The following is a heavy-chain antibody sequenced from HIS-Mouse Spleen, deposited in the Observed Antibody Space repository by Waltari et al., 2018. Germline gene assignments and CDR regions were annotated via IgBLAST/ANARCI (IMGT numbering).Heavy chain of an antibody. CDR3: ARVAEWWFDP. D-gene: IGHD2-8*01. CDR2: IYYSGST. J-gene: IGHJ5*02. Sequence: QVQLQESGPGLVKPSETLSLTCTVSGGSISSYYWSWIRQPPGKGLEGIGYIYYSGSTNYNPSVKSGVTISVDTSKNQVSLKLSSVTAADTAVYYCARVAEWWFDPWGQGTLVTVSS. V-gene: IGHV4-59*01. CDR1: GGSISSYY.